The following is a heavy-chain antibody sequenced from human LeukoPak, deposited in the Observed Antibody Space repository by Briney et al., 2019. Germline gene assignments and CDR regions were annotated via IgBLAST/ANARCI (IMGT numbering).Heavy chain of an antibody. J-gene: IGHJ4*02. Sequence: GGSLRLSCAASGFPFSNAWISWVRQAPGKGLEWIGRIKSKTDDGTTDYAASVKGRFTISRDDSKSTLYLQMNSLKTEDTAVYYRTTVCCGGNSAHYWGQGTLVTVSS. CDR2: IKSKTDDGTT. CDR1: GFPFSNAW. V-gene: IGHV3-15*01. CDR3: TTVCCGGNSAHY. D-gene: IGHD4-23*01.